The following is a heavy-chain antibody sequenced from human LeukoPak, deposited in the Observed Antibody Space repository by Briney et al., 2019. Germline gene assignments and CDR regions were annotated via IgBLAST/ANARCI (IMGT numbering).Heavy chain of an antibody. CDR2: INPNSGGT. CDR3: ARAPLGSVVVPVRGFDY. J-gene: IGHJ4*02. Sequence: ASVKVSFTASGYTFTGYYMHWVRQAPGQGLEWMGWINPNSGGTNYAQKFQGRVTMTRDTSISTAYMELSRLRSDDTAVYYCARAPLGSVVVPVRGFDYWGQGTLVTVSS. D-gene: IGHD2-2*01. V-gene: IGHV1-2*02. CDR1: GYTFTGYY.